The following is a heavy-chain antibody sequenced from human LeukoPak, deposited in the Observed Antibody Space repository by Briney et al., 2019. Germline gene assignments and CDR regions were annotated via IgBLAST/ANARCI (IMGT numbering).Heavy chain of an antibody. CDR3: ARDSASSILLNY. V-gene: IGHV4-34*01. Sequence: SETLSLTCAVYGGSFSGYYWSWIRQPPGKGLEWIGEINHSGSTNHNPSLKSRVTISVDTSKNQFSLKLSSVTAADTAVYYCARDSASSILLNYWGQGTLVTVSS. D-gene: IGHD6-13*01. CDR2: INHSGST. CDR1: GGSFSGYY. J-gene: IGHJ4*02.